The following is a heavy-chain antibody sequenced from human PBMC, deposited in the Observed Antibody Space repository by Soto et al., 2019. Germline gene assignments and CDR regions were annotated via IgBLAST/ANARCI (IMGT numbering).Heavy chain of an antibody. J-gene: IGHJ4*02. CDR1: DYTFNSYG. CDR3: AGSRGFGFDF. Sequence: QVQLVQSGDELKKPGASVKVSCKASDYTFNSYGISWVRKAPGQGLEWMGWLSVDNGDIKYAQKFQGRVTMTTDISTSTVYMELRSLSSDDTAVYFCAGSRGFGFDFWGQGTLVTVSS. CDR2: LSVDNGDI. V-gene: IGHV1-18*01. D-gene: IGHD2-15*01.